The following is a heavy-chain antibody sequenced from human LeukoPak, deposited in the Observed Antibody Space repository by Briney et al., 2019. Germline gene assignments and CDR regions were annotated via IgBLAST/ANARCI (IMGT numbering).Heavy chain of an antibody. CDR3: ARRSIAIVRGVIITRRYDAFDI. V-gene: IGHV4-59*08. D-gene: IGHD3-10*01. CDR2: INYNGST. Sequence: SETLSLTCTVSGSSLNNYYWNWIRQPPGRGLEWIGNINYNGSTNYNPSLKSRVTISVDTSKNQFSLKLSSATAADTAVYYCARRSIAIVRGVIITRRYDAFDIWGQGTMVTVSS. CDR1: GSSLNNYY. J-gene: IGHJ3*02.